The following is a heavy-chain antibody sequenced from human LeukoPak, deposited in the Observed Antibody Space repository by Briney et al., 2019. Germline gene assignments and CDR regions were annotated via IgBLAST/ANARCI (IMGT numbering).Heavy chain of an antibody. D-gene: IGHD3-3*01. CDR1: GYTFTSYG. CDR2: ISAYNGNT. V-gene: IGHV1-18*01. J-gene: IGHJ6*03. Sequence: ASVKVSCKASGYTFTSYGISWVRQAPGQGLEGMGWISAYNGNTNYAQKPQGRVTMTTDTSTSTAYMELRSLRSDDTAVYYCARGHYDFWSGYPSGYMDVWGKGTTVTVSS. CDR3: ARGHYDFWSGYPSGYMDV.